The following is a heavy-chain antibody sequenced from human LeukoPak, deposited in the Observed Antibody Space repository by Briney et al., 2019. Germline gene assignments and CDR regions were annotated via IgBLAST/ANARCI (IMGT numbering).Heavy chain of an antibody. Sequence: SDPVSLPCTVSGGPINIYHWLWIREPGGKAREWIGRICTSGSTNYYASLKSRVSMSVDTSKNQFSLKLSSVTAPDTAVFYCARENSWSYREFDYGGQGTVVTVSS. V-gene: IGHV4-4*07. D-gene: IGHD1-26*01. CDR2: ICTSGST. CDR3: ARENSWSYREFDY. CDR1: GGPINIYH. J-gene: IGHJ4*02.